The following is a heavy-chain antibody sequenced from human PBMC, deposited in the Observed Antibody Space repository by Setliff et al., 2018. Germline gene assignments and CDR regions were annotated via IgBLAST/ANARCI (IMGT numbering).Heavy chain of an antibody. Sequence: ASVKVSCKASGYTFTAYDIHWMRQAPGQSLEWMGWINGVNGNTKYSQNFQCRVTFTSDTSANTAFMELSSLRSEDSSMYYCARGQTVGPNSGKDYWGQGTLVTVSS. CDR1: GYTFTAYD. CDR3: ARGQTVGPNSGKDY. J-gene: IGHJ4*02. D-gene: IGHD1-26*01. CDR2: INGVNGNT. V-gene: IGHV1-3*01.